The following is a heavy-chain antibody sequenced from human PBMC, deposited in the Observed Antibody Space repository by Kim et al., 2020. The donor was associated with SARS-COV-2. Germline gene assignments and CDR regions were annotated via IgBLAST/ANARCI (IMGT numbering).Heavy chain of an antibody. CDR3: ARGSSQSCSSTSCYGLDY. J-gene: IGHJ4*01. CDR2: INHSGST. Sequence: SETLSLTCAVYGGSFSGYYWSWIRQPPGKGLEWIGEINHSGSTNYNPSLKSRVTISVDTSKNQFSLKLSSVTAADTAVYYCARGSSQSCSSTSCYGLDY. V-gene: IGHV4-34*01. D-gene: IGHD2-2*01. CDR1: GGSFSGYY.